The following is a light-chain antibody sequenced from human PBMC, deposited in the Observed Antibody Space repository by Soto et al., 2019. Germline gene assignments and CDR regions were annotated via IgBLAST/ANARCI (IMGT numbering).Light chain of an antibody. Sequence: EIVLTQSPGTLSLSPGERATLSRRASQSVSSSSLAWYQQKPGQAPRLLIYGASSRATGIPDRFSGSGSGTDFTLTISRLEPEDFAVYYCQQYGSSPKTFGQGTKLEIK. CDR1: QSVSSSS. CDR2: GAS. V-gene: IGKV3-20*01. CDR3: QQYGSSPKT. J-gene: IGKJ2*01.